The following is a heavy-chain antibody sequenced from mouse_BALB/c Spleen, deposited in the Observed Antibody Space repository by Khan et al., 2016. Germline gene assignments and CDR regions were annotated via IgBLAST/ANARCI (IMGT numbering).Heavy chain of an antibody. J-gene: IGHJ3*01. CDR2: IWPGGST. CDR3: ARDDQEYVAWFAS. CDR1: GFSLTNSG. Sequence: QVQLKESGPGLVAPSQSLSITCTVSGFSLTNSGVHWIRQPPGKGLEWLGVIWPGGSTDYNSALMSRLSITKDNSQNQVFLKMISLQADDTAMYYCARDDQEYVAWFASRGQGTLVIVSA. V-gene: IGHV2-9*02. D-gene: IGHD2-14*01.